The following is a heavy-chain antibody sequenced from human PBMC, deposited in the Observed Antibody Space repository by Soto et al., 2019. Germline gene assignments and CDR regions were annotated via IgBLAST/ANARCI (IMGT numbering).Heavy chain of an antibody. D-gene: IGHD1-26*01. CDR1: GFTFSAYT. CDR3: ARDGYSGRSEGFDI. CDR2: ISYDGNNE. J-gene: IGHJ3*02. V-gene: IGHV3-30-3*01. Sequence: QVQLVESGGGVVQPGRSLRLSCAASGFTFSAYTMHWVRQPPGTGLEWVAVISYDGNNERYTDPVKGRFTVSRDNSKSTLYLQMNSLKSEDTAVYYCARDGYSGRSEGFDIWGQGTMVTVSS.